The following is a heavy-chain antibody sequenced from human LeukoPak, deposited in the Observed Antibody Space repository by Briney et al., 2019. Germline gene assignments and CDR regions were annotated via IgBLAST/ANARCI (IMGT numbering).Heavy chain of an antibody. Sequence: GGSLRLSCAASGFTFSRYSMNWVRQAPGKGLEWVSSVFGNGITYYADSVKGRFTISRDNSKNTLYLQTNSLRAEDTAVYYCAKVSWGYCRGGTCYYYYGLDVWGQGTTVTVSS. V-gene: IGHV3-23*01. CDR3: AKVSWGYCRGGTCYYYYGLDV. D-gene: IGHD2-15*01. J-gene: IGHJ6*02. CDR1: GFTFSRYS. CDR2: VFGNGIT.